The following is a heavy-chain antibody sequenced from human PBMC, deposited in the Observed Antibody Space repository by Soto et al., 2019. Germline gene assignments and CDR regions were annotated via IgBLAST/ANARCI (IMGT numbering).Heavy chain of an antibody. CDR2: ISGSGGST. D-gene: IGHD5-12*01. V-gene: IGHV3-23*01. J-gene: IGHJ4*02. Sequence: GGSLRLSCAASGFTFSSYAMSWVRQAPGKGLEWVSAISGSGGSTYYADSVKGRFTISRDNSKNPLYLQMNSLRAEDTAVYYCAKAFTGYSGQSDFDYWGQGTLVTVSS. CDR3: AKAFTGYSGQSDFDY. CDR1: GFTFSSYA.